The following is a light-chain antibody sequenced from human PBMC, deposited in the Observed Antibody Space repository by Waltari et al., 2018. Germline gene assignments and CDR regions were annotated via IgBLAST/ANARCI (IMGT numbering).Light chain of an antibody. CDR1: SSTPPAGSA. V-gene: IGLV1-40*01. CDR3: QSYDSRLSGWV. Sequence: QSVLTQPPSVSGAPGQRVTLPCTGRSSTPPAGSAVPWYQQVPGTAPKLLIHGNTNRPSGVPDRFSGSKSGTSVSLAITGLQAEDEADYYCQSYDSRLSGWVFGGGTRLTVL. CDR2: GNT. J-gene: IGLJ3*02.